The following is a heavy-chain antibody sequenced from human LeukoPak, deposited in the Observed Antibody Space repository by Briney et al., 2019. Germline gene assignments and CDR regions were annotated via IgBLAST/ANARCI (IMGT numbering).Heavy chain of an antibody. D-gene: IGHD3-22*01. CDR1: GFTFSSYA. CDR3: AIGTGAGSGYYYYYYYMDV. V-gene: IGHV3-23*01. CDR2: ISGSGGST. J-gene: IGHJ6*03. Sequence: GGSLRLSCAASGFTFSSYAMSWARQAPGKGLEWVSAISGSGGSTYYADSVKGRFTISRDNSKNTLYLQMNSLRAEDTAVYHCAIGTGAGSGYYYYYYYMDVWGKGTTVTVSS.